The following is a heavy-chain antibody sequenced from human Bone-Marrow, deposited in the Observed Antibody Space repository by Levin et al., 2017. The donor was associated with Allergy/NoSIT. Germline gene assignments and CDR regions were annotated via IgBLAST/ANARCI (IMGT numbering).Heavy chain of an antibody. D-gene: IGHD3-10*01. CDR2: INPNSGGT. Sequence: GESLKISCKASGYTFTGYYMHWVRQAPGQGLEWMGWINPNSGGTNYAQKFQGRVTMTRDTSISTAYMELSRLRSDDTAVYYCAREKPDKYYYGSGILYGMDVWGQGTTVTVSS. J-gene: IGHJ6*02. V-gene: IGHV1-2*02. CDR3: AREKPDKYYYGSGILYGMDV. CDR1: GYTFTGYY.